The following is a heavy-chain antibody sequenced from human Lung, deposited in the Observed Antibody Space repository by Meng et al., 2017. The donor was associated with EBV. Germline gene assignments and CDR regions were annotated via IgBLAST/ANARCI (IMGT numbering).Heavy chain of an antibody. CDR2: IYYTGST. CDR1: GGSIGSGGYY. CDR3: AREAGRDGYATPKFDY. Sequence: GPLQEAAPGLAKPSPTLSLTCTVSGGSIGSGGYYWSWIRQHPGKGLKWIGYIYYTGSTFYNPSLKSRVTISVDTSKNQFSLKLISATAADTAVYYCAREAGRDGYATPKFDYWGQGTLVTVSS. J-gene: IGHJ4*02. V-gene: IGHV4-31*03. D-gene: IGHD5-24*01.